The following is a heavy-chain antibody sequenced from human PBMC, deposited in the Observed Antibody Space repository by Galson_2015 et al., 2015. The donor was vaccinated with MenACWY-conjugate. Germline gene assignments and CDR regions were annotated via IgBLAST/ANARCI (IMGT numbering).Heavy chain of an antibody. CDR2: ISPGDSNT. CDR3: ARHPPGGRGMDV. CDR1: GYIFTTYW. D-gene: IGHD1-26*01. V-gene: IGHV5-51*01. Sequence: GAEVKKPGESLKISCKASGYIFTTYWIAWVRQLPGKGLEWMGLISPGDSNTRYSPAFHGQVTISADKSISTAYLQLHSLQASDTAMYYCARHPPGGRGMDVWGQGTTVTVSS. J-gene: IGHJ6*02.